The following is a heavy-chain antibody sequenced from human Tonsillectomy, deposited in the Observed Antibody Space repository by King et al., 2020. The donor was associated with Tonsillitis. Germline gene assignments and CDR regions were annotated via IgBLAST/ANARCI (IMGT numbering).Heavy chain of an antibody. J-gene: IGHJ4*02. D-gene: IGHD1-26*01. Sequence: VQLVESGGCLVQPGGSLRLSCAASGFTVSSNDISWVLQAPGKGLEWVLVMYSGGSTYYAYPGKGKLPISRDNSKNTRYLQMNSLRAEDTAVYYCAREVLSGSSFDYWGQGTLVTVSS. CDR1: GFTVSSND. CDR3: AREVLSGSSFDY. CDR2: MYSGGST. V-gene: IGHV3-66*01.